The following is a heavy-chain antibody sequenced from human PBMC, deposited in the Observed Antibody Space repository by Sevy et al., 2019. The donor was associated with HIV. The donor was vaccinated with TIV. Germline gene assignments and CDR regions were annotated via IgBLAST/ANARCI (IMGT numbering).Heavy chain of an antibody. J-gene: IGHJ3*02. CDR3: AGARYDSSGSFDAFDI. CDR1: GFTFYNYA. CDR2: IFRSGETT. D-gene: IGHD3-22*01. Sequence: GGSLRPSCAASGFTFYNYAMNWVRQAPGKGLEWVSTIFRSGETTYYADSVKARFTISRDNSKNTLYLQMNSLRTEDTALYYCAGARYDSSGSFDAFDIRGQGTMVTVSS. V-gene: IGHV3-23*01.